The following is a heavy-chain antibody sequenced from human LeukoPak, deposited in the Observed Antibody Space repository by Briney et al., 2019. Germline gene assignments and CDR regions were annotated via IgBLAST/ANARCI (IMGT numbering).Heavy chain of an antibody. V-gene: IGHV1-18*01. CDR2: ISAYNGNT. J-gene: IGHJ3*02. CDR3: ARGHDYGDAFDI. D-gene: IGHD4-17*01. CDR1: GYTFTSFG. Sequence: ASVKVSCKASGYTFTSFGISWVRQAPGQGLEWMGWISAYNGNTNYAQKLQGRVAMTTDTSTSTAYMELRSLRSDDTAVYYCARGHDYGDAFDIWGQGTMVTVSS.